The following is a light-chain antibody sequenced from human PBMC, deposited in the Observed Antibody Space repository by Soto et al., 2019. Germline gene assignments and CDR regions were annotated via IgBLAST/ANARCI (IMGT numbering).Light chain of an antibody. CDR3: QQRSNCPLT. J-gene: IGKJ4*01. V-gene: IGKV3-11*01. CDR1: QSVSSY. Sequence: EIVLTQSPATLSLSPGERATLSCRASQSVSSYLAWYQQKPGQAPRLLIYDASNRATGIPARFSGSGSETDFTLTISSLEPEDFAVYYCQQRSNCPLTFGGGTKVEIK. CDR2: DAS.